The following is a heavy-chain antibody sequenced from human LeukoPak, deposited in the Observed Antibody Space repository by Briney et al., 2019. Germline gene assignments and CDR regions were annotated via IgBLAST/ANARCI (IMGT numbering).Heavy chain of an antibody. CDR2: INPSAGRT. V-gene: IGHV1-46*01. Sequence: GASVKVSCKASGYSFISCYLHWVRQAPGQGLEWMGIINPSAGRTSYAQKFQGRVTMTRDTSTSTVYMELSDVTSEDTAVYYCARESPVGATAYFDFWGQGTLVTVSS. J-gene: IGHJ4*02. CDR1: GYSFISCY. D-gene: IGHD1-26*01. CDR3: ARESPVGATAYFDF.